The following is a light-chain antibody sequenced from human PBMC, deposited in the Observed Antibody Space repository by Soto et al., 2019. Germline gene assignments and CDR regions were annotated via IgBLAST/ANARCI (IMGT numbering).Light chain of an antibody. CDR1: QSLLHSNGFNY. J-gene: IGKJ1*01. V-gene: IGKV2-28*01. CDR3: MQSLQTPWT. CDR2: VGF. Sequence: EIVITQSPLSLPVSPGEPASISCSSSQSLLHSNGFNYLDWYVQRPGQSPQLLIYVGFKRASGVPDRFSGSGSGTDFTLRISRVEAEDVGVYYCMQSLQTPWTFGQGTKV.